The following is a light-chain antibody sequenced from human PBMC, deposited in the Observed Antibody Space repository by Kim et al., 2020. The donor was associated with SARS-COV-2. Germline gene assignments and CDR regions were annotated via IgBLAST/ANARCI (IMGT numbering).Light chain of an antibody. CDR1: SSDIGDNT. J-gene: IGLJ3*02. CDR2: GNN. CDR3: ATWDEILNGPV. V-gene: IGLV1-44*01. Sequence: QSVLTQPPSASGTPGQSVTLSCSGSSSDIGDNTVHWYQHLPGTTPKLLIYGNNKRPSRVPDRFSGSKSGTSASLVIRGLQTEDEADYYCATWDEILNGPVFGGGTQLTVL.